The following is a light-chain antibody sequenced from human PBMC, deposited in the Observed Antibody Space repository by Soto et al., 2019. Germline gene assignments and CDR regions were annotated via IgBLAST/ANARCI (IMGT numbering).Light chain of an antibody. J-gene: IGKJ1*01. CDR3: QQYNILST. CDR2: DAS. V-gene: IGKV1-5*01. Sequence: IQMTQSPSTLSASVGDRVTISFRASHSIRYWVAWYQHKPGKAPKLLIYDASTLESGIPTRFSGSGSGTEFTLTISSLHPDDFATYYCQQYNILSTFGQGTKVDI. CDR1: HSIRYW.